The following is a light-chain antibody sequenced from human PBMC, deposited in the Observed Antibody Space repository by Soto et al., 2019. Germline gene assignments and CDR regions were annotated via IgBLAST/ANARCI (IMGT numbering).Light chain of an antibody. Sequence: IQMTQSPSSLSASLGDRVTITCRASENIIQYLNWYQQKPGKVPRLLVYGASRLETGVPSRFSASGFGTEFTLTIRGLQSEDFSTYYCQHSDTAPWTFGQGTKV. V-gene: IGKV1-39*01. CDR2: GAS. CDR3: QHSDTAPWT. CDR1: ENIIQY. J-gene: IGKJ1*01.